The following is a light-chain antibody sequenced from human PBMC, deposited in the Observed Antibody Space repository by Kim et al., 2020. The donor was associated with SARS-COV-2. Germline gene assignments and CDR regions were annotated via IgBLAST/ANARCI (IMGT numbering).Light chain of an antibody. Sequence: QSLTISCTGTSSDVGGYNDVSWYQQHPGKAPKLMIYDVSNRPSGVSNRFSGSKSGNTASLTISGLQAEDEADYYCSSYTSSSTLVVFGGGTQLTVL. J-gene: IGLJ2*01. V-gene: IGLV2-14*03. CDR1: SSDVGGYND. CDR3: SSYTSSSTLVV. CDR2: DVS.